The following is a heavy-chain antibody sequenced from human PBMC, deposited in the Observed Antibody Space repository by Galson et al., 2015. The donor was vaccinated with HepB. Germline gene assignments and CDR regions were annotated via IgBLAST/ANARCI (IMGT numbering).Heavy chain of an antibody. J-gene: IGHJ5*02. D-gene: IGHD2-21*02. CDR1: GGSVSRGSFY. CDR3: AREKVLVTASWLDP. V-gene: IGHV4-61*01. CDR2: IHSSGSI. Sequence: ETLSLTCNVSGGSVSRGSFYWSWIRQPPGKGLEWIGYIHSSGSIKYNPSFKSRVTISVDTSKNQFFLNLNSVTAADTAVYYCAREKVLVTASWLDPWGQGTLVTVSS.